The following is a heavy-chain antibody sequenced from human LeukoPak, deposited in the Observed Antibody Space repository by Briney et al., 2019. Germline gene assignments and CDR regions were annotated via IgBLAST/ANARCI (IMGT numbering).Heavy chain of an antibody. CDR3: ARAHLQEDYYYYYGMDV. CDR2: IYYTGST. V-gene: IGHV4-59*01. Sequence: SETLSLTCTVSGGSINKYHWSWIRQPPGKGLEWIGYIYYTGSTSYNPSLKSRVTISVDTSKNQFSLKVSSVTAADTAVYYCARAHLQEDYYYYYGMDVWGQGTTVTVSS. D-gene: IGHD4-11*01. CDR1: GGSINKYH. J-gene: IGHJ6*02.